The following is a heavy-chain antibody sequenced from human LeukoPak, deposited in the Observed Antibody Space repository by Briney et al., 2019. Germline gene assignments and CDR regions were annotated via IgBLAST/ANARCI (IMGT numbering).Heavy chain of an antibody. CDR1: GFTFDSYG. Sequence: GGSLRLSCAASGFTFDSYGMNCVRQAPGKGLEWVSGISGSGVYTYYADSVKGRFTISRDNSKNTLYLLMNSLRVDDTAVYYCAKAVDLATISVDIWGQGTMVTVSS. D-gene: IGHD5-24*01. V-gene: IGHV3-23*01. CDR3: AKAVDLATISVDI. J-gene: IGHJ3*02. CDR2: ISGSGVYT.